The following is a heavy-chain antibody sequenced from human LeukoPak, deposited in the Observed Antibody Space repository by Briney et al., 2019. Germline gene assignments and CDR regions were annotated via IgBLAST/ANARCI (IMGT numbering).Heavy chain of an antibody. D-gene: IGHD1-7*01. CDR3: AKDPPITGTSFDY. J-gene: IGHJ4*02. Sequence: GGSLRLSCAASGFTFTSCGMHWVRQAPGRVLEWVAFIHYDGTKTFYADSVNDRFTISRDISKNTLYLQMNSLRAEDTAVYYCAKDPPITGTSFDYWGQGTLVTVSS. CDR2: IHYDGTKT. CDR1: GFTFTSCG. V-gene: IGHV3-30*02.